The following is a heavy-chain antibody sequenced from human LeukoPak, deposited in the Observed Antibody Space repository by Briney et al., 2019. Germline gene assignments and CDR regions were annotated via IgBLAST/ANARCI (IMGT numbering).Heavy chain of an antibody. D-gene: IGHD6-19*01. Sequence: GASVKVSCKASGYTFTGYYMHWVRQAPGQGLEWMGWINPNSGGTNYAQKFQGRVTMTRDTSISTAYMELSRLRSDDTAVYYCARGGIAVAGTYNYYYYGMDVWGQGTTVTVSS. CDR3: ARGGIAVAGTYNYYYYGMDV. J-gene: IGHJ6*02. CDR2: INPNSGGT. V-gene: IGHV1-2*02. CDR1: GYTFTGYY.